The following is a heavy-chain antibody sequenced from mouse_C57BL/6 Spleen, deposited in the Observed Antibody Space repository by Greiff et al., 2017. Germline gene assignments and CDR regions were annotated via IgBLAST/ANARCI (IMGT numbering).Heavy chain of an antibody. J-gene: IGHJ1*03. V-gene: IGHV5-9*01. CDR2: ISGGGGNT. Sequence: EVQLVESGGGLVKPGGSLKLSCAASGFTFSSYTMPWVRQTPEKRLEWVATISGGGGNTYYPDSVKGRFTISRDNAKNTLYLQMSGLRSEDTALYYCAVHENYGNYSYWYFDFWGTGTTVTVSS. CDR3: AVHENYGNYSYWYFDF. CDR1: GFTFSSYT. D-gene: IGHD2-1*01.